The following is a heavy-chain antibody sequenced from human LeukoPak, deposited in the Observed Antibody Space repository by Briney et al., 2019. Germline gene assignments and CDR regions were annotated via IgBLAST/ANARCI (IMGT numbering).Heavy chain of an antibody. J-gene: IGHJ4*02. Sequence: GGSLRLSCAAFGFIFSSYAMSWVRQAPGKGLEWVSSISGSGGSTYYADSVKGRFTISRDSSKNTLYLQMNSLRAEDTAVYYCAKAKDTGGKGKYNFDYWGQGTLVTVSS. CDR2: ISGSGGST. D-gene: IGHD2-8*02. CDR3: AKAKDTGGKGKYNFDY. CDR1: GFIFSSYA. V-gene: IGHV3-23*01.